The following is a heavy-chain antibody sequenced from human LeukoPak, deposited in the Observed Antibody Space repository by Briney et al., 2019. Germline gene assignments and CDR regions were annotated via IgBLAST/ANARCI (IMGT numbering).Heavy chain of an antibody. CDR2: IKSKTDGGTT. CDR3: TTLKMDYYYGMDV. D-gene: IGHD5-24*01. Sequence: GGSLRLSCAASGFTFSNAWMNWVRQAPGKGLEWVGRIKSKTDGGTTDYAAPVKGRFTISRDDSKNTLYLQTNSLKTEDTAVYYCTTLKMDYYYGMDVWGQGTTVTVSS. CDR1: GFTFSNAW. J-gene: IGHJ6*02. V-gene: IGHV3-15*07.